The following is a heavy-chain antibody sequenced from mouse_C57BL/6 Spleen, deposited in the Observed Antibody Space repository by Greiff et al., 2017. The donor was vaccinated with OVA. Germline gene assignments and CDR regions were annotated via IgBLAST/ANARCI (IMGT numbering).Heavy chain of an antibody. Sequence: QVQLQQPGAELVKPGASVKMSCKASGYSFTSYWITWVKQSPGQGLAWIGDIYPGSGSTNYNEKFKSKATLTVDSSSSTAYMQLSSLTSEDSAVYYCARGDEEGAMDYWGQGTSVTVSS. J-gene: IGHJ4*01. V-gene: IGHV1-55*01. CDR2: IYPGSGST. CDR1: GYSFTSYW. CDR3: ARGDEEGAMDY.